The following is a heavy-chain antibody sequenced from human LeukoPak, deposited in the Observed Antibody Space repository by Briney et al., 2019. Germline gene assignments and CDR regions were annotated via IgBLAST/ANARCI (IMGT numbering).Heavy chain of an antibody. Sequence: GGSLRLSCAASGFTFTNYAMSSVRQAPGKGLEWVSAISYNGGSTYYSDSVKGRFTISRDNSKNTVYLQMNSLRAEDTAVYYCAKPPNYGAYYYGMDVWGKGTTVTVSS. J-gene: IGHJ6*04. D-gene: IGHD4/OR15-4a*01. CDR2: ISYNGGST. V-gene: IGHV3-23*01. CDR1: GFTFTNYA. CDR3: AKPPNYGAYYYGMDV.